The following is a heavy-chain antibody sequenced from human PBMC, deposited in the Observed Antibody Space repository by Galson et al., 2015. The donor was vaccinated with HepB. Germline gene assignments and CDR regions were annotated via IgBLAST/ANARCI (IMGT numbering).Heavy chain of an antibody. CDR1: GFTFNSYA. V-gene: IGHV3-30*04. Sequence: SLRLSCAASGFTFNSYAMHWVRQAPGKGLEWVAAVSYDGINEYYADSVRGRFTISRDNSKKTLYLQMNSLRAEDTAVYYCATPSGRYIDWLLISYPFDYWSQGILVTVSS. D-gene: IGHD3-9*01. CDR2: VSYDGINE. J-gene: IGHJ4*02. CDR3: ATPSGRYIDWLLISYPFDY.